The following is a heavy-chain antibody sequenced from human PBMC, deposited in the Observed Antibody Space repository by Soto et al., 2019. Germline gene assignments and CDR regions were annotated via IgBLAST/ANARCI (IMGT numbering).Heavy chain of an antibody. J-gene: IGHJ4*02. V-gene: IGHV3-30-3*01. Sequence: GGSLRLSCTASGFTFSSYAMHWVRQAPGKGLEWVAILSYDGNNKYYADSVKGRFTISRDNSDNTVYLQMNSLRAEDTDVYYCARHPHNILLMVYSKPPDYWGQGTLVTVSS. CDR1: GFTFSSYA. CDR2: LSYDGNNK. CDR3: ARHPHNILLMVYSKPPDY. D-gene: IGHD2-8*01.